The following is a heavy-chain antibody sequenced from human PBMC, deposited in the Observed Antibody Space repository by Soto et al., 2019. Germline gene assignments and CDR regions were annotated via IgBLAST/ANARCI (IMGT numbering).Heavy chain of an antibody. J-gene: IGHJ5*02. CDR3: ARVNDYGDSNWFDP. Sequence: SVKVSCKASGGTFSSYAISWVRRAPGQGLEWMGGIIPIFGTANYAQKFQGRVTITADESTSTAYMELSSLRSEDTAVYYCARVNDYGDSNWFDPWGQGTLVTVSS. CDR1: GGTFSSYA. V-gene: IGHV1-69*13. D-gene: IGHD4-17*01. CDR2: IIPIFGTA.